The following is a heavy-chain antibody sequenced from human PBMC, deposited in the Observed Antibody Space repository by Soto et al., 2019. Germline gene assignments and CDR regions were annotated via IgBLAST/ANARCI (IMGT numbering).Heavy chain of an antibody. CDR1: GFTFSDYG. V-gene: IGHV3-30*18. CDR3: AKGRHSLNRIGYFDY. Sequence: QVQLVESGGGVVQPGRSLRLSCGVSGFTFSDYGMHWVRQAPGKGLEWVAIISYDGRNKFYGDSVKGRFTISRDNSKNTLYLQMNSLRPEDTAVYYWAKGRHSLNRIGYFDYWGQGTLVTISS. J-gene: IGHJ4*02. D-gene: IGHD2-15*01. CDR2: ISYDGRNK.